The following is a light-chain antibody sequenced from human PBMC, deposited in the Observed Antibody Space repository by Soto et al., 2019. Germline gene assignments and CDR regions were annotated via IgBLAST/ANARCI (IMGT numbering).Light chain of an antibody. CDR1: SSDVDDYNY. CDR2: DFT. J-gene: IGLJ1*01. CDR3: CSYTASYTYI. Sequence: QSALTQPRSVSGSPGQSVTISCTGTSSDVDDYNYVSWYQQYPGKAPKLMISDFTQRPSGVPDRFSGSKSGNTASLTISGLQAEDEADYYCCSYTASYTYIFGPGTKLTV. V-gene: IGLV2-11*01.